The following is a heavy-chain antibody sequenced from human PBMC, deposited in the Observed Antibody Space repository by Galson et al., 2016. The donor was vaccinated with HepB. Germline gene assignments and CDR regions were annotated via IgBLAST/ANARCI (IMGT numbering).Heavy chain of an antibody. Sequence: SETLSLTCTVSGDSISRSGYYWAWIRQPPGKGLEWIGSISKSGSAYYKPSLKSRVTLSVDTSKNQFSLMVSSVTAADTAVYYCVRESWGSTDHLDYWGQGILVTVSS. CDR3: VRESWGSTDHLDY. V-gene: IGHV4-39*02. J-gene: IGHJ4*02. CDR2: ISKSGSA. CDR1: GDSISRSGYY. D-gene: IGHD7-27*01.